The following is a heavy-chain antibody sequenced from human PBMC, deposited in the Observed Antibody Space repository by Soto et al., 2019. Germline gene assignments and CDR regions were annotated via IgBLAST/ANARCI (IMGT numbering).Heavy chain of an antibody. V-gene: IGHV4-39*01. Sequence: QLQLLESGPGLVKPSGTLSLSCTVSGASFGTSAYYWGWIRRAPGKGLEWIGSINSSGSTFSNPSLECRVTISVDTSKTHFSLKLTSVTAADTALYYCSRRAPEGFDPWGEGTVVTVSS. CDR3: SRRAPEGFDP. J-gene: IGHJ5*02. CDR1: GASFGTSAYY. CDR2: INSSGST.